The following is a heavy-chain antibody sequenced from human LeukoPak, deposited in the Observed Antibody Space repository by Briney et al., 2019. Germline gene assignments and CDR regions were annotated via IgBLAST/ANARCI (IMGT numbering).Heavy chain of an antibody. D-gene: IGHD6-13*01. CDR3: AKDRIAAAGREGFDY. CDR2: ISGSGGST. V-gene: IGHV3-23*01. Sequence: GGSLRLSCAASGFTFSSYAMSWVRQAPGKGLEWVSDISGSGGSTYYADSVKGRFTISRDNSKKTLYLQMNSLRAEDTAVYYCAKDRIAAAGREGFDYWGQGTLVTVSS. J-gene: IGHJ4*02. CDR1: GFTFSSYA.